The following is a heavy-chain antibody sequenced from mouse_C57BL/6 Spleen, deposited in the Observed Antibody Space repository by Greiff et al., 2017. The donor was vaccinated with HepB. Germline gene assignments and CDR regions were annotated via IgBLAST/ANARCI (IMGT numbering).Heavy chain of an antibody. J-gene: IGHJ3*01. CDR2: IYPGSGST. D-gene: IGHD2-4*01. Sequence: QVQLQQPGAELVKPGASVKMSCKASGYTFTSYWITWVKQRPGQGLEWIGDIYPGSGSTNYNEKFKSKATLTVDTSSSTAYMQLSSLTSEDSAVYYCARLEDYEGWFAYWGQGTQVTVSA. CDR1: GYTFTSYW. CDR3: ARLEDYEGWFAY. V-gene: IGHV1-55*01.